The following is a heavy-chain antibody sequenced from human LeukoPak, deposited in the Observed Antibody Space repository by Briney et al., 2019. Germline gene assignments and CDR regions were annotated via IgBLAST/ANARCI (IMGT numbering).Heavy chain of an antibody. V-gene: IGHV4-34*01. J-gene: IGHJ4*02. CDR2: INHSGST. CDR1: GGSFSGYY. CDR3: ARGYRAFGY. D-gene: IGHD4-11*01. Sequence: SVTLSLTCAVYGGSFSGYYWSWIRQPPGKGLEWIGEINHSGSTNYNPSLKSRVTISVDTSKNQFSLKLSSVTAADTAVYYCARGYRAFGYWGQGTLVTVSS.